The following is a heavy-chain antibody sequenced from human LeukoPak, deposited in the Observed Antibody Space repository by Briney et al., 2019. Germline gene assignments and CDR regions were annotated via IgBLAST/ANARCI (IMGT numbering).Heavy chain of an antibody. J-gene: IGHJ4*02. CDR3: ARLGYGGNLYCFDY. Sequence: PSETLSLTCTVSGGSVSSGSYYWSWIRQPAGKGLEWIGRIFASGSANYNPSLQSRVTISVDTSKNQFSLKLSSVTAADTAVYYCARLGYGGNLYCFDYWGQGTLVTVSS. CDR2: IFASGSA. CDR1: GGSVSSGSYY. D-gene: IGHD4-23*01. V-gene: IGHV4-61*02.